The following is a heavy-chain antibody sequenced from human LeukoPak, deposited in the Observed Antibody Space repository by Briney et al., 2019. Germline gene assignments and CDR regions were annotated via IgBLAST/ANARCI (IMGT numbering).Heavy chain of an antibody. CDR1: GGSISSGGYF. J-gene: IGHJ5*02. CDR3: ARVRYYGSGEEIDP. Sequence: SETLSLTCTVSGGSISSGGYFWSWIRQNPGKGLEWIGYIYHGGNTYYNPSLKSRVTISVDTSKNQFSLTLSSLTAADTAMYYCARVRYYGSGEEIDPWGQGTLVTVSS. V-gene: IGHV4-31*03. CDR2: IYHGGNT. D-gene: IGHD3-10*01.